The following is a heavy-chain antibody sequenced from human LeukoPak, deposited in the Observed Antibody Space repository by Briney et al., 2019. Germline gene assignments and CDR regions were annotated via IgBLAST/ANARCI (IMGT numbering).Heavy chain of an antibody. CDR3: ARGRSGSSWSDY. J-gene: IGHJ4*02. CDR1: GFIFSSYW. CDR2: IHSDGSGT. D-gene: IGHD6-13*01. Sequence: GRSLRLSCAASGFIFSSYWVHWVRQAPGKGLVWVSRIHSDGSGTTYADSVKGRFTISRDNAKNTLYLQMTGLRDEDAAVYYCARGRSGSSWSDYWGQGTLVTVSS. V-gene: IGHV3-74*01.